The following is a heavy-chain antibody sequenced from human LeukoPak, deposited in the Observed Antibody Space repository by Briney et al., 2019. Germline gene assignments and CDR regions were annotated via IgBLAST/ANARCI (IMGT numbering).Heavy chain of an antibody. Sequence: PGGSLRLSCAASGFTLSNYGMHWVRQAPGKGLEWVALTWNDGNNKYYADSVKGRFTISKDNSKNKVDLQMTSLRAEDTAVYYCARVGGRYSPLGYWGQGTLVTVSS. CDR1: GFTLSNYG. D-gene: IGHD3-16*02. V-gene: IGHV3-33*01. J-gene: IGHJ4*02. CDR2: TWNDGNNK. CDR3: ARVGGRYSPLGY.